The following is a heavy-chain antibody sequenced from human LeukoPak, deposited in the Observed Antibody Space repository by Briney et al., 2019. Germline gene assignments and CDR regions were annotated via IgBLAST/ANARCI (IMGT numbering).Heavy chain of an antibody. CDR2: IGSSATVT. CDR1: GFTFSNFG. CDR3: ARGIAGRIATFGVIRGGYFDY. V-gene: IGHV3-48*01. D-gene: IGHD3-3*01. J-gene: IGHJ4*02. Sequence: GGSLRLSCAASGFTFSNFGLNWVRPAPGRGLEWVSYIGSSATVTNYADAVEGRFTISRDNAAKSLYLQMDSLRVEDTAVYYCARGIAGRIATFGVIRGGYFDYWGQGTLVAVSS.